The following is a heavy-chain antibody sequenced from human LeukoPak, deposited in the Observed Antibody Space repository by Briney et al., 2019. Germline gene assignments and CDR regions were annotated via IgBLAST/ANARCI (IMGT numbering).Heavy chain of an antibody. CDR3: TRDPGRCTSTSCYPDY. V-gene: IGHV3-33*01. CDR2: IWYDGSNK. D-gene: IGHD2-2*01. CDR1: GFTFSTYG. J-gene: IGHJ4*02. Sequence: GGSLRLSCAASGFTFSTYGMHWVRQAPGKGLEWVAVIWYDGSNKYYADSVKGRFTISRDNAKTSMYLQMNSLRAEDTAVYYCTRDPGRCTSTSCYPDYWGQGTLVTVSS.